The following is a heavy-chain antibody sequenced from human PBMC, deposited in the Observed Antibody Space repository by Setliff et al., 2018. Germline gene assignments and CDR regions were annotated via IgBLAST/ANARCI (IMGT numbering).Heavy chain of an antibody. V-gene: IGHV3-49*04. CDR2: IRSKAYGGTT. CDR1: GFTFGDYG. J-gene: IGHJ4*02. Sequence: PGGSLRLSCTASGFTFGDYGMGWVRQAPGKGLEWVGFIRSKAYGGTTEYAASVKGKFTISRDDSKSIAYLQMNSLKTEDTAVYYCTRDRAKITMIVVVIGARQDWGQGTLVTVSS. CDR3: TRDRAKITMIVVVIGARQD. D-gene: IGHD3-22*01.